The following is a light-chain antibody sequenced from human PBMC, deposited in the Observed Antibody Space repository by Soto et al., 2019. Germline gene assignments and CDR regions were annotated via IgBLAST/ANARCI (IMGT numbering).Light chain of an antibody. Sequence: DIVMTQTPLSLPVTPGEPASISCRSSQSLLHCNGYNYLDWYLQKPGQSPQLLIYLGSSRASGVPDRFTDSGSGTDFTLKISRVDGEDVGVYYCMQALQTLTIGGGTQVEIK. CDR3: MQALQTLT. V-gene: IGKV2-28*01. CDR2: LGS. CDR1: QSLLHCNGYNY. J-gene: IGKJ4*01.